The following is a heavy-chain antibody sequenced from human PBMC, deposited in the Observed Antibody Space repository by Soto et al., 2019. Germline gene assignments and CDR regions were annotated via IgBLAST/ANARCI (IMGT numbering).Heavy chain of an antibody. V-gene: IGHV3-23*01. CDR2: ISGSGGST. J-gene: IGHJ4*02. CDR3: AKDLNVDTAMGVQFRGILTDY. D-gene: IGHD5-18*01. Sequence: GGSLRLSCAASGFTFSSYAMSWVRQAPGKGLEWVSAISGSGGSTYYADSVKGRFTISRDNSKNTLYLQMNSLRAEDTAVYYCAKDLNVDTAMGVQFRGILTDYWGQGTLVTVSS. CDR1: GFTFSSYA.